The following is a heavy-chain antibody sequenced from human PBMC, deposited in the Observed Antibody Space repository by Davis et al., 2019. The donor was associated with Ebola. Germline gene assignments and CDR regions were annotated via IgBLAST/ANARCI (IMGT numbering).Heavy chain of an antibody. V-gene: IGHV3-7*04. D-gene: IGHD6-13*01. Sequence: SVKGRFTISRDNAKNSLYLQMNSLRAEDTAVYYCARESSWWGQGTLVTVSS. J-gene: IGHJ4*02. CDR3: ARESSW.